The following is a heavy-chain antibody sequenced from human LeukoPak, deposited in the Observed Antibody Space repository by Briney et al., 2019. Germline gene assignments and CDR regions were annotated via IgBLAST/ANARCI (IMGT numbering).Heavy chain of an antibody. V-gene: IGHV1-2*02. Sequence: ASVKVSCKTSGGTFSTSAITWVRQAPGQGLEWMGRIIPNGGDTNYAQKFQGRVTMASDTSISTAYMELNSLMSDDTAVYYCVRVGFTTSWSNFDYWGQGTLVTVSS. J-gene: IGHJ4*02. D-gene: IGHD2-2*01. CDR3: VRVGFTTSWSNFDY. CDR2: IIPNGGDT. CDR1: GGTFSTSA.